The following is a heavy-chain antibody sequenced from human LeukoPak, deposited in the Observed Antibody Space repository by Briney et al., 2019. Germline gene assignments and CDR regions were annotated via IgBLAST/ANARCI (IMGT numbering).Heavy chain of an antibody. Sequence: SETLSLTCTVSGGSISSSSYYWGWIRQPPGKGLEWIGSIYYSGSTYYNPSLKSRVTISVDTSKNQFSLKLSSVTAADTAVYYCASHYDFWSLGGWSQGTLVTVSS. CDR3: ASHYDFWSLGG. J-gene: IGHJ4*02. CDR1: GGSISSSSYY. V-gene: IGHV4-39*01. D-gene: IGHD3-3*01. CDR2: IYYSGST.